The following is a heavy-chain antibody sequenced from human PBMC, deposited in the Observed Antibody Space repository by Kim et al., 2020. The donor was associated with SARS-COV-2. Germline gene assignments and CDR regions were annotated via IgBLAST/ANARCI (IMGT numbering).Heavy chain of an antibody. CDR2: INHSGST. Sequence: SETLSLTCAVYGGSFSGYYWSGIRQPPGKGLEWIGEINHSGSTNYNPSLKSRVTISVDTSKNQFSLKLSSVTAADTAVYYCARGLPYYDSSGYQLPFDYWGQGTLVTVSS. D-gene: IGHD3-22*01. CDR1: GGSFSGYY. J-gene: IGHJ4*02. CDR3: ARGLPYYDSSGYQLPFDY. V-gene: IGHV4-34*01.